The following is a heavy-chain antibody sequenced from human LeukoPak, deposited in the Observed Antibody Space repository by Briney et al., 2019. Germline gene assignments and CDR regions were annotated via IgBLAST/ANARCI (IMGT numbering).Heavy chain of an antibody. CDR1: GFIFSNYR. Sequence: GGSLRLSCAASGFIFSNYRMHWVRQAPGKGLEWVAVTLRDGNNKYYPDIVRGRFTISRDNSKNTLYLQMNSLRAEDTAVYYCAREIPNAFDIWGQGTMVTVSS. CDR3: AREIPNAFDI. CDR2: TLRDGNNK. J-gene: IGHJ3*02. V-gene: IGHV3-30-3*01.